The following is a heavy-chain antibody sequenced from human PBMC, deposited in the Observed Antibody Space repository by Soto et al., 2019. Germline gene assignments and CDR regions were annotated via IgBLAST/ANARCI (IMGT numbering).Heavy chain of an antibody. D-gene: IGHD6-13*01. CDR3: AREGLDTAGFFDI. J-gene: IGHJ3*02. CDR1: GFTFSNYW. V-gene: IGHV3-74*01. CDR2: INSDGSRS. Sequence: EVQLVESGGGLVQPGGSLRLSCAASGFTFSNYWMHWVRRAPGKGLEWVSRINSDGSRSTYGDSVKGRFTVSRDTAKNTLYLQMNSLRVEDTAVYYCAREGLDTAGFFDIWGQGTMVIVSS.